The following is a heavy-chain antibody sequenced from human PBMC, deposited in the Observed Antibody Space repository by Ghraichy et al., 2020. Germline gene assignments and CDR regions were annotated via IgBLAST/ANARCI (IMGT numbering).Heavy chain of an antibody. Sequence: SLRLSCAASGFTFSSYAMHWVRQAPGKGLEWVAVISYDGSNKYYADSVKGRFTISRDNSKNTLYLQMNSLRAEDTAVYYCVPLKNILTDYWGQGTLVTVSS. CDR2: ISYDGSNK. CDR1: GFTFSSYA. CDR3: VPLKNILTDY. J-gene: IGHJ4*02. V-gene: IGHV3-30*04. D-gene: IGHD3-9*01.